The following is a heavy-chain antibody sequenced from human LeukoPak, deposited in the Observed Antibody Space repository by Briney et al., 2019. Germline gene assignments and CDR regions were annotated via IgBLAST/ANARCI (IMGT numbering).Heavy chain of an antibody. CDR2: IYHSGSA. V-gene: IGHV4-38-2*02. J-gene: IGHJ4*02. CDR3: VRYCSSTTCYTRAVDY. CDR1: GCSITSGSN. Sequence: SETLSLTCTVSGCSITSGSNWAWIRQPPGKVLEWIGSIYHSGSAYYKPSLKSRVTISVDTSNNQFFLKLSSVTAADTAVYYCVRYCSSTTCYTRAVDYWGQGTLVTVSS. D-gene: IGHD2-2*02.